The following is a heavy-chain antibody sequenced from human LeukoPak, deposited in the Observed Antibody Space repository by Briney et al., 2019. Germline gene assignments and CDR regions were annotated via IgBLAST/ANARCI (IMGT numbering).Heavy chain of an antibody. Sequence: GGSLRLSCAVSGFTFSSYWMSWVRQAPGKGLEWVANIKQDGSEKNYVDPVKGRFTISRDNSKNSLFLHMNSLRVDDTAVYYCARENDFWSGYCYWGQGTLVTVSS. CDR1: GFTFSSYW. J-gene: IGHJ4*02. CDR3: ARENDFWSGYCY. CDR2: IKQDGSEK. V-gene: IGHV3-7*01. D-gene: IGHD3-3*01.